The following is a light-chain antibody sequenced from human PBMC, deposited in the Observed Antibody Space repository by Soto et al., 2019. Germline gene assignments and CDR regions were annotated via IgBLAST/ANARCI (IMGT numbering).Light chain of an antibody. CDR3: LLFHSGPGV. Sequence: QAVVTQEPSLTVSPGVTVTLTCGSSTGVVTSGHYPYWFQQKPGQAPRTLIFDASNKHSWTPGRFSGSLLGGKAALTLSGAQPEDEADYYCLLFHSGPGVFGGGTQLTVL. CDR1: TGVVTSGHY. J-gene: IGLJ3*02. V-gene: IGLV7-46*01. CDR2: DAS.